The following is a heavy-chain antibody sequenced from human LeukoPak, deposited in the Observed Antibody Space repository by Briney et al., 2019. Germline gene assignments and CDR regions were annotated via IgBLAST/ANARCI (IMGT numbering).Heavy chain of an antibody. CDR2: ISAYNGNT. Sequence: ASVKVSCKASGHTFTSYGISWVRQAPGQGLEWMGWISAYNGNTNYAQKFQGRVTMTRDTSTSTVYMELSSLRSEDTAVYYCARDERAHYYDSSGYFPFDYWGQGTLVTVSS. V-gene: IGHV1-18*01. CDR1: GHTFTSYG. CDR3: ARDERAHYYDSSGYFPFDY. D-gene: IGHD3-22*01. J-gene: IGHJ4*02.